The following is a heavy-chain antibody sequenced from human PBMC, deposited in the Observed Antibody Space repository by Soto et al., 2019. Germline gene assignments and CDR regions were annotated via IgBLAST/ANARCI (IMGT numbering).Heavy chain of an antibody. CDR3: AGDTSSGSLRTHWFDP. CDR1: GYTFTSYY. Sequence: EASVKVSCKASGYTFTSYYMHWVRQAPGQGLEWMGIINPSGGSTSYAQKLQGRVTMTRDTSTSTVYMELSSLRSEDTAVYYCAGDTSSGSLRTHWFDPWGQGTLVTVSS. CDR2: INPSGGST. V-gene: IGHV1-46*01. D-gene: IGHD1-26*01. J-gene: IGHJ5*02.